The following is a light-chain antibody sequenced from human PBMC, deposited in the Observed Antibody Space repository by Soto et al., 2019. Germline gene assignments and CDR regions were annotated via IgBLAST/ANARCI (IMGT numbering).Light chain of an antibody. CDR1: SSDVGGYNY. V-gene: IGLV2-14*01. CDR3: SSYTSSSSGV. J-gene: IGLJ3*02. CDR2: DVS. Sequence: QSALTQPASVSGSPGQSITISCTGTSSDVGGYNYVSWYQQHPDKAPQLMIYDVSNRPSGVSNRFSGSKSGNTASLTISGLQAEDEADYYCSSYTSSSSGVFGGGTKLTVL.